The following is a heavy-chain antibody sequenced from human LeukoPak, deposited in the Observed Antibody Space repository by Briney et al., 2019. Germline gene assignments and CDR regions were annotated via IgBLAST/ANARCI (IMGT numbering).Heavy chain of an antibody. Sequence: ASVTVSCKASGYTFTSYDINWVRQATGQGLEWMGWMNPNSGNTGYAQKFQGRVTMTRNTSISTAYMELSSLRSEDTAVYYCATTPPVSDYDFWSGYYSYYYYYMDVWGKGTTVTVSS. J-gene: IGHJ6*03. CDR3: ATTPPVSDYDFWSGYYSYYYYYMDV. CDR2: MNPNSGNT. CDR1: GYTFTSYD. D-gene: IGHD3-3*01. V-gene: IGHV1-8*01.